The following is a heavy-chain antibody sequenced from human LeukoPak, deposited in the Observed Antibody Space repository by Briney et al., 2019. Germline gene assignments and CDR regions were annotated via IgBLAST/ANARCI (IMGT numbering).Heavy chain of an antibody. J-gene: IGHJ4*02. D-gene: IGHD5-18*01. CDR3: ARVGGGYSYGLIL. V-gene: IGHV4-59*01. CDR1: GGSFSGYY. CDR2: IYYSGST. Sequence: SSETLSLACAVYGGSFSGYYWSWIRQPPGKGLEWIGYIYYSGSTNYNPSLKSRVTISVNTSKNQFSLKLSSVTAADTAVYYCARVGGGYSYGLILWGQGTLVTVSS.